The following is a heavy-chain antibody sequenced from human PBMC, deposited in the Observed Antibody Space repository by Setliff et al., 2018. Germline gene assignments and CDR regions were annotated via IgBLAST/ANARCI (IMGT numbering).Heavy chain of an antibody. D-gene: IGHD3-16*01. CDR2: ISPYSGEP. CDR3: TRSRGPRVVLAADFDL. V-gene: IGHV1-18*01. Sequence: ASVKVSCKTSGFRFTSFGFSWVRQAPGQGLEWMGWISPYSGEPNYAQKFQDRLTVTADTSTKTAYMELRSLTSDDTAVYFCTRSRGPRVVLAADFDLWGQGTLVTVSS. CDR1: GFRFTSFG. J-gene: IGHJ4*02.